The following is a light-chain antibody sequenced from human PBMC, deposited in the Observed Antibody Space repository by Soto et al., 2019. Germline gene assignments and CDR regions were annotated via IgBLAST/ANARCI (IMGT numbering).Light chain of an antibody. CDR1: QSISSW. V-gene: IGKV1-5*01. Sequence: DIQMTQSPSTLSASVGDRVTITCRASQSISSWFACYQQKPGKAPKLLIYDASSLEIGVPSRFSGSGSGTEITLTISSLQPDDFATYYCQQYNSYSWTFGQGTKVDIK. CDR2: DAS. CDR3: QQYNSYSWT. J-gene: IGKJ1*01.